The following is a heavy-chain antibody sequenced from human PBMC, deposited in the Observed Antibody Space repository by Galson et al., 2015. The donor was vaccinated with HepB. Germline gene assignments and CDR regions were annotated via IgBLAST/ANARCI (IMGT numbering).Heavy chain of an antibody. CDR3: ARDRLHYYDSGANTRYTWFDP. D-gene: IGHD3-10*01. J-gene: IGHJ5*02. CDR1: GGTFNSYA. CDR2: IIPIFGTA. V-gene: IGHV1-69*13. Sequence: SVKVSCKASGGTFNSYAFSWVRQAPGQGLEWMGGIIPIFGTANYAQKFQGRVTFTADESTRTAYMELTNLRSEDTAIYYCARDRLHYYDSGANTRYTWFDPWGQGTLVTVSS.